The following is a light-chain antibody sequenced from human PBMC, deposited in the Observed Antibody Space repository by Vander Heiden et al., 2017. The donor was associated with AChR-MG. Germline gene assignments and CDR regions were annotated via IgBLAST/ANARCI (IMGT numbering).Light chain of an antibody. CDR3: AAWSDSLNGWV. V-gene: IGLV1-44*01. CDR1: TSNIGSNT. J-gene: IGLJ3*02. CDR2: SNY. Sequence: QFLLTQSPSTSGTPGQRVTISCSGSTSNIGSNTVNWYQQFPGAAPKLLIYSNYQRPSGVPDRFSGSKSGTSASLAISGLQSEDEADYYCAAWSDSLNGWVFGGGTTVTVL.